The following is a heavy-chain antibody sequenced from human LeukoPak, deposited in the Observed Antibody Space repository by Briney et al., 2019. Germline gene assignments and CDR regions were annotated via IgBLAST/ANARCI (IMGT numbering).Heavy chain of an antibody. D-gene: IGHD6-13*01. J-gene: IGHJ4*02. Sequence: SVKVSCKASGGTFSSYAISWVRQAPGQGLEWMGRIIPIFGTANYAQKFQGRVTITTDESTSTAYMELSSLRSEDTAVYYCAIPPHPHISSWYRNPHTHYFNYWGQGTVVTLSS. CDR1: GGTFSSYA. CDR2: IIPIFGTA. V-gene: IGHV1-69*05. CDR3: AIPPHPHISSWYRNPHTHYFNY.